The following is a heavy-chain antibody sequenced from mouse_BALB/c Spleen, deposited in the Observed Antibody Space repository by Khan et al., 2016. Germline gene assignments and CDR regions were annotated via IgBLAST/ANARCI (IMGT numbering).Heavy chain of an antibody. D-gene: IGHD1-1*01. CDR2: INTETGEP. V-gene: IGHV9-2-1*01. Sequence: QIQLVQSGPELKKPGETVKISCKASGYTFTDYSMHWVKQAPGKGLKWMGWINTETGEPTYVDDFKGRFAFSLETSASTAYLQINNLKNEDTATYFCASITTVVYYYAMDYWGQGTSVTVSS. CDR1: GYTFTDYS. J-gene: IGHJ4*01. CDR3: ASITTVVYYYAMDY.